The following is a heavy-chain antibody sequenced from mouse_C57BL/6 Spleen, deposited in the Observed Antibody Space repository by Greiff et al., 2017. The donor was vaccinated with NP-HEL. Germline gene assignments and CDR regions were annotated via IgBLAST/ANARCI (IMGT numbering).Heavy chain of an antibody. V-gene: IGHV1-61*01. J-gene: IGHJ2*01. CDR3: ARGILRPH. CDR2: IYPSDSET. D-gene: IGHD1-2*01. CDR1: GYTFTSYW. Sequence: VKLQQPGAELVRPGSSVKLSCKASGYTFTSYWMDWVKQRPGQGLEWIGNIYPSDSETHYNQKFKDKATLTVDKSSSTAYIQLSSLTAEDSAVYYCARGILRPHWGQGTTLTVSS.